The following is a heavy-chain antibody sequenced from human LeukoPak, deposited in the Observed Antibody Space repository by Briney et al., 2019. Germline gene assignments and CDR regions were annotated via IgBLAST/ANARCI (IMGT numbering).Heavy chain of an antibody. D-gene: IGHD3-22*01. CDR3: TRLQPYSSPDY. J-gene: IGHJ4*02. CDR2: ISTDGTVT. CDR1: GFIFSNYY. Sequence: LGGSLTLSCAASGFIFSNYYMHWVRQPPGKGLVWVSHISTDGTVTAYADSVKGRFTISRDNAKNTLYLQMNTLRAEDTAVYYCTRLQPYSSPDYWGQGTLVTVSS. V-gene: IGHV3-74*01.